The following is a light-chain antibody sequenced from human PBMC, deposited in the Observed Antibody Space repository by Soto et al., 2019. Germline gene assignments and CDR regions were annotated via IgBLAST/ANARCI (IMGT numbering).Light chain of an antibody. CDR2: GAS. J-gene: IGKJ1*01. CDR1: QSVSSSY. V-gene: IGKV3-20*01. Sequence: EIVLTQSPGTLSLSPGERATLSCRASQSVSSSYLAWYQQKAGQAPRLLIYGASNRATGIPDRFSGRGSGTDFILTISRLEPEDFAVYYCQHYGSSWTFGQGTKVDIK. CDR3: QHYGSSWT.